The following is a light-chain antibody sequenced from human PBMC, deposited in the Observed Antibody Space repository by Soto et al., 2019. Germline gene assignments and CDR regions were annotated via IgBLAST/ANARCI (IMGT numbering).Light chain of an antibody. CDR2: DAS. CDR3: QQYDNWPVT. CDR1: QSISSN. J-gene: IGKJ4*01. Sequence: ETVLTQSPGTLSLSPGERATLSCRASQSISSNLAWYQQKPGQAPRLLIYDASSRATGIPDRFSGSGSGTEFTLTINSLQSEDFAVYYCQQYDNWPVTFGGGTKVDIK. V-gene: IGKV3D-15*01.